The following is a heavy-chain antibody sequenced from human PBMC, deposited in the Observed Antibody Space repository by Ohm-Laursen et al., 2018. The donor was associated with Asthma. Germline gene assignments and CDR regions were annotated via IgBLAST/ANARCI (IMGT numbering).Heavy chain of an antibody. J-gene: IGHJ3*01. D-gene: IGHD3-10*01. CDR1: GFTFSSYG. CDR2: ISYHGYNE. Sequence: SLRLSCAATGFTFSSYGMHWARQAPGKGLEWVEVISYHGYNEYYLDSVKGRFTISRDDSKNTLNLQMSSLRGDDTAVYYCARGQGSGDISGSDPFDLWGQGTTVIVSS. CDR3: ARGQGSGDISGSDPFDL. V-gene: IGHV3-30*03.